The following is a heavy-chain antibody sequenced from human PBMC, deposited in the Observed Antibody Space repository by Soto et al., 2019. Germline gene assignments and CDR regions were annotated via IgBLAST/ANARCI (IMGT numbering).Heavy chain of an antibody. J-gene: IGHJ4*02. CDR2: INPSGGST. CDR1: GYTFTSYY. CDR3: ARVPSFYGDYYFDY. D-gene: IGHD4-17*01. V-gene: IGHV1-46*03. Sequence: ASVKLSCTASGYTFTSYYMRWVRQAHGQGLEWMGIINPSGGSTSYAQKFQGRVTMTRDTSTSTVYMELSSLRSEDTAVYYCARVPSFYGDYYFDYWGQGTLVTVSS.